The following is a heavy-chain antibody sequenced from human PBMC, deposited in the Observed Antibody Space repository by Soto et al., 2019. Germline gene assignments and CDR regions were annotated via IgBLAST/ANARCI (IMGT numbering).Heavy chain of an antibody. Sequence: PGESLKISCQASGYTFTSYWVAWVRQMPGKGLEWMGIIYPGDSDTRYSPSFQGQVTMSADTSISTAYLQWINLKASDTAKYYCARQPAWGPSQVGMDVWGQGTAVTVSS. V-gene: IGHV5-51*01. CDR2: IYPGDSDT. J-gene: IGHJ6*02. D-gene: IGHD7-27*01. CDR3: ARQPAWGPSQVGMDV. CDR1: GYTFTSYW.